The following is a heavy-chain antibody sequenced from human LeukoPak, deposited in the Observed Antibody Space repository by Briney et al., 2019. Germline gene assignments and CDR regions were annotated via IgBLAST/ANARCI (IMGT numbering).Heavy chain of an antibody. J-gene: IGHJ4*02. Sequence: SETLSLTCTVSGGSISSYYWSWIRQPPGKGLEWIGYIYYSGSTNYNPSLKSRVTISVDTSKNQFSLKRSSVTAADTAVYYCARAVVVAATRVFDYWGQGTLVTVSS. CDR1: GGSISSYY. D-gene: IGHD2-15*01. CDR3: ARAVVVAATRVFDY. V-gene: IGHV4-59*01. CDR2: IYYSGST.